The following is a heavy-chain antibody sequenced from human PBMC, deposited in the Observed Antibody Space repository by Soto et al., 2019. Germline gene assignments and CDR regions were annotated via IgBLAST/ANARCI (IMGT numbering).Heavy chain of an antibody. CDR2: ISYDGSNK. CDR3: AKDPLRYCSGGSCYSAGMDV. D-gene: IGHD2-15*01. V-gene: IGHV3-30*18. Sequence: PGGSLRLSCAASGLTFSSYSMNWVRQAPGKGLEWVAVISYDGSNKYYADSVKGRFTISRDNSKNTLYLQMNSLRAEDTAVYYCAKDPLRYCSGGSCYSAGMDVWGQGTTVTVSS. CDR1: GLTFSSYS. J-gene: IGHJ6*02.